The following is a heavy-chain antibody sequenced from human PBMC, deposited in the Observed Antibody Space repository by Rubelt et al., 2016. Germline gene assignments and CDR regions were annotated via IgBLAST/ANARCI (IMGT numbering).Heavy chain of an antibody. CDR2: IDPGDSYP. CDR1: GYTFTNHW. CDR3: ARRNSGTYSPFDY. D-gene: IGHD1-26*01. V-gene: IGHV5-10-1*01. Sequence: EVQLVQSGAEVKKPGESLRISCKGSGYTFTNHWISWVRQMPGKGLEWMGRIDPGDSYPNYNPSCRGHVTISGDKSISTADLQCSSLQASDTAMYYCARRNSGTYSPFDYWGQGTMVTVSP. J-gene: IGHJ4*02.